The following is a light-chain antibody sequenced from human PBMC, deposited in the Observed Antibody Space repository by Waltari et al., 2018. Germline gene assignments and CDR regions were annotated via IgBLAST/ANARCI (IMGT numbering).Light chain of an antibody. CDR3: AAWDDSLSGWV. CDR1: SSNIGSNY. J-gene: IGLJ3*02. CDR2: RNN. V-gene: IGLV1-47*01. Sequence: QSVLTQPPSASGTPGQRVTISCSGSSSNIGSNYVYWYQQLPGTAPKLLTYRNNQRPSGVPDPFSGAKSGTSASLAISGIRSEDEADYYCAAWDDSLSGWVFGGGTKLTVL.